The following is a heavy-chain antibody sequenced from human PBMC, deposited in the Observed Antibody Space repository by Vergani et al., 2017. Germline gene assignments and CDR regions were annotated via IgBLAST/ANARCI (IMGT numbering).Heavy chain of an antibody. V-gene: IGHV3-23*03. CDR3: AKAGYDFWSGYGLDY. CDR2: IYSGGSST. Sequence: EVQLLESGGGLVQPGGSLRLSCAASGFTFSSYAMSWVRQAPGKGLEWVSVIYSGGSSTYYADSVKGRFTISRDNSKNTLYLQMNSLRAEDTAVYYCAKAGYDFWSGYGLDYWGQGTLVTVSS. D-gene: IGHD3-3*01. J-gene: IGHJ4*02. CDR1: GFTFSSYA.